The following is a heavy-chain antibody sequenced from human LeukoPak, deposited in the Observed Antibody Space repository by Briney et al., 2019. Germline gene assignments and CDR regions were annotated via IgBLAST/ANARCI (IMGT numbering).Heavy chain of an antibody. CDR3: ARVGGSGYYPIPYYFDY. CDR2: IYYSGST. D-gene: IGHD3-22*01. CDR1: GGSISSYY. J-gene: IGHJ4*02. Sequence: PSETLSLTCTVSGGSISSYYWSWIRQPPGKGLEWIGYIYYSGSTNYNPSLKSRVTISVDTSKNQFSLKLSSVTAADTAVYYCARVGGSGYYPIPYYFDYWGQGTLVTVSS. V-gene: IGHV4-59*01.